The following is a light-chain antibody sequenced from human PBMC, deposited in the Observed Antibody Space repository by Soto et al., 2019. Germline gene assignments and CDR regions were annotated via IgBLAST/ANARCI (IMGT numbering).Light chain of an antibody. V-gene: IGKV3-20*01. J-gene: IGKJ1*01. CDR1: QSVSTRS. Sequence: EIVLTQSPGTLSLSPGERANLSCRASQSVSTRSLAWYQQKPGQAPRLLISGASSRAADIPDRFSGSGSGTDFTLTINRLEPEDFAVYYCQQYDSSPRTFGQGTKVE. CDR2: GAS. CDR3: QQYDSSPRT.